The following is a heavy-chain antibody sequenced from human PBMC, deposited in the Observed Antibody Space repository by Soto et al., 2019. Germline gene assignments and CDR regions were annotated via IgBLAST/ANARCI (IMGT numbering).Heavy chain of an antibody. CDR3: ARGTAMLRTYFDY. CDR2: ISGSGGST. Sequence: EVQLLESGGGLVQPGGSLRLSCAASGFTFSSYAMSWVRQAPGKGLEWVSAISGSGGSTYYADAVKGRFTISRDNCKNTLYLQMNSLRAEDTAVYYCARGTAMLRTYFDYWGQGTLVTVSS. CDR1: GFTFSSYA. V-gene: IGHV3-23*01. D-gene: IGHD5-18*01. J-gene: IGHJ4*02.